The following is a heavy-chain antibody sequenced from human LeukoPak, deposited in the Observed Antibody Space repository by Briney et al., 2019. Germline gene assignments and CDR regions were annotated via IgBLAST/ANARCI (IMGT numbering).Heavy chain of an antibody. CDR3: ARGSYYYGSGSYSSGAFDI. D-gene: IGHD3-10*01. V-gene: IGHV4-30-2*01. CDR2: IYHSGST. CDR1: GGSISSGGYY. Sequence: SQTLSLTCTVSGGSISSGGYYWSWIRQHPGKGLEWIGYIYHSGSTYYNPSLKSRVTISVDRSKNQFSLKLSSVTAADTAVYYCARGSYYYGSGSYSSGAFDIWGQGTMVTVSS. J-gene: IGHJ3*02.